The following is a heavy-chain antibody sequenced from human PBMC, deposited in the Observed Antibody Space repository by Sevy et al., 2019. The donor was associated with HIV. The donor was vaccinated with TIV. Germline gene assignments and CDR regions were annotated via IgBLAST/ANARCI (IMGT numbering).Heavy chain of an antibody. CDR2: ISGSGGST. CDR1: GFTFSSYA. V-gene: IGHV3-23*01. CDR3: AKDSFRLNAFDI. Sequence: GGSLRLSCAASGFTFSSYAMSWVRQAPGKGLEWVSAISGSGGSTYYADSVKGRFTISRDNSKNTRYLQMNSLRAEDTAVYYCAKDSFRLNAFDIWGQGTMVTVSS. J-gene: IGHJ3*02.